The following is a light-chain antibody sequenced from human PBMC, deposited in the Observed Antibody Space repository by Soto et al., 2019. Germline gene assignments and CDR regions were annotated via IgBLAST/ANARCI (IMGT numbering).Light chain of an antibody. CDR2: AAF. CDR3: QNYNGAPWT. CDR1: QDISNY. V-gene: IGKV1-27*01. Sequence: DIQMTQSPSSLSASVGDRVTITCRASQDISNYLAWYQQKPGKVPKLLIYAAFTLHSGVPSRFSGSGSGTDFTLTISGLQPEDVANYYCQNYNGAPWTFGQGTKGEIE. J-gene: IGKJ1*01.